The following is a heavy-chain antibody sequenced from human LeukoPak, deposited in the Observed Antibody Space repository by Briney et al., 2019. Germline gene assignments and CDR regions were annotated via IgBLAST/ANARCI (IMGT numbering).Heavy chain of an antibody. V-gene: IGHV4-30-4*01. D-gene: IGHD2/OR15-2a*01. Sequence: SETLSLTCTVSGGSISSGDYYWSWSRQPPGKGREWIVYIYYSGSTYYNPSLKSRVTISVDTSKNQFSLKLSSVTAADTAVYYCARDRRGTTDWGQGTLVTVSS. CDR1: GGSISSGDYY. J-gene: IGHJ4*02. CDR2: IYYSGST. CDR3: ARDRRGTTD.